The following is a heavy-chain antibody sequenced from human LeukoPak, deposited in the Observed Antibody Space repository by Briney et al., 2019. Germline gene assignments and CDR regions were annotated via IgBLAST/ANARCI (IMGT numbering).Heavy chain of an antibody. CDR2: TYYRSKWYI. J-gene: IGHJ3*02. V-gene: IGHV6-1*01. Sequence: SQTLSLTCAISGDSVSSNSAAWNWIRESPSRGLEWLGRTYYRSKWYIDYATSLKSRVTINPDTSKNQFSLQLNSVTPDDTAVYYCARGTISAGGRPSDIWGQGTMVTVSS. CDR1: GDSVSSNSAA. CDR3: ARGTISAGGRPSDI. D-gene: IGHD1-7*01.